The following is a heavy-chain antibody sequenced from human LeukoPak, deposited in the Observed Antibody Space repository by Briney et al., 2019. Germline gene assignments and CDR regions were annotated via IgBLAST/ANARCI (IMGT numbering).Heavy chain of an antibody. CDR2: ITPSGGST. J-gene: IGHJ4*02. Sequence: ASVKVSCKASGYTFTSYYMHWVRQAPGQGLEWMGIITPSGGSTRYAQKFQSRVTMTRDTSTSTVYMELSSLRSEDTALYYCARDTNAYSYDSSGYYPLDYWGQGTLVTVSS. CDR1: GYTFTSYY. CDR3: ARDTNAYSYDSSGYYPLDY. V-gene: IGHV1-46*01. D-gene: IGHD3-22*01.